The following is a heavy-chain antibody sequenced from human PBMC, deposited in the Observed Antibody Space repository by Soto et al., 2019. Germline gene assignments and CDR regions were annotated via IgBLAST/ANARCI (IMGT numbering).Heavy chain of an antibody. J-gene: IGHJ6*01. D-gene: IGHD2-8*01. V-gene: IGHV1-2*02. CDR2: INPNSGGT. CDR3: ATAYCSHGVGYPHYHGLDV. CDR1: TYTFSDYY. Sequence: AVKVSCEPSTYTFSDYYIHWVRQAPGQGLEWMGWINPNSGGTNFAQSFQGRITMTRDTSITTAYMEMRSLRPDDTSVYYCATAYCSHGVGYPHYHGLDVRG.